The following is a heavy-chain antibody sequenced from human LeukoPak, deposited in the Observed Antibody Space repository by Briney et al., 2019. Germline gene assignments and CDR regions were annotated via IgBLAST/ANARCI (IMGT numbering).Heavy chain of an antibody. CDR1: GGSISSYY. Sequence: PSETLSLTCTVSGGSISSYYWSWIRQPPGKGLEWIGYIYYSGSTNYNPSLKSRVTISVDTSKNQFSLKLSSVTAADTAVYYCATDSSSWNYYGMDVWGQGTTVTVS. CDR3: ATDSSSWNYYGMDV. D-gene: IGHD6-13*01. CDR2: IYYSGST. J-gene: IGHJ6*02. V-gene: IGHV4-59*01.